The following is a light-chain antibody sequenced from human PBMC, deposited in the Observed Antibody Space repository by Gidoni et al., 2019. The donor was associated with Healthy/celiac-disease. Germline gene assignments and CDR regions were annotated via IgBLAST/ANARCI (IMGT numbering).Light chain of an antibody. V-gene: IGLV3-1*01. CDR1: KLGEKY. J-gene: IGLJ2*01. Sequence: SYELTQPPSVSVSPGQTASITCSGDKLGEKYACWYQQKPGQSPVLVIYQDSKRPSGIPERFSGSNSGNTATLTISGTQAMDEADYYCQAWDSSTEVVFGGGTKLTVL. CDR3: QAWDSSTEVV. CDR2: QDS.